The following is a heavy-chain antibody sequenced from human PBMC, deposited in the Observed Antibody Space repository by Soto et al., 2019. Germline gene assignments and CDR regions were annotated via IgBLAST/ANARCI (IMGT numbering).Heavy chain of an antibody. J-gene: IGHJ4*02. Sequence: EVQLVESGGGWVQPGGSLKLSCAASGFTFSALGMQWVRQAPGRGLEYVSAISNNGDGAYYANSVKGRFIISRDNSKNRLYLHMGSLRTDDIAVYYCTRAPSLTLQYDHCGQGTLVTVSS. CDR1: GFTFSALG. V-gene: IGHV3-64*01. CDR2: ISNNGDGA. D-gene: IGHD3-9*01. CDR3: TRAPSLTLQYDH.